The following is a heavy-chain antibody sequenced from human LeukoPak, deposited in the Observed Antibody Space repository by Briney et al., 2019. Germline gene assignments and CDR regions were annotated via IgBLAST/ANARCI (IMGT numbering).Heavy chain of an antibody. CDR2: ISSSGSDT. V-gene: IGHV3-23*01. D-gene: IGHD5-12*01. J-gene: IGHJ4*02. CDR3: ARGKSGYDWDY. CDR1: GLTFSDAW. Sequence: PGGSLRLSCVLSGLTFSDAWMSWVRQAPGKGLEWVSGISSSGSDTYYTDSVKGRFTISRDSSKKTVYLQMNSLRPEDTAVYYCARGKSGYDWDYWGQGTLVSVSS.